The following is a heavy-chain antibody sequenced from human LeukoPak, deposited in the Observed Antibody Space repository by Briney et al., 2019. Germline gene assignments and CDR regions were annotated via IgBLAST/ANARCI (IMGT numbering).Heavy chain of an antibody. Sequence: SLRLSCAASGFAFSSYGMHWVRQAPGKGLEWVAIISYDGSNKYYADSVKGRFTISRDNSKNTLYLQMNNLRAEDTAVYFCAKPTIYGDYVASDYWGQGTLVTVSS. V-gene: IGHV3-30*18. CDR3: AKPTIYGDYVASDY. J-gene: IGHJ4*02. D-gene: IGHD4-17*01. CDR2: ISYDGSNK. CDR1: GFAFSSYG.